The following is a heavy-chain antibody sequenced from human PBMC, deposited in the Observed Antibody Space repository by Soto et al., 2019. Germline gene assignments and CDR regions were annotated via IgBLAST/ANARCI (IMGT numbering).Heavy chain of an antibody. CDR1: GYTFTSYA. J-gene: IGHJ6*02. D-gene: IGHD6-13*01. Sequence: ASVKVSCKASGYTFTSYAMHWVRQAPGQRLEWMGWINAGNGSTKYSQKFQGRVTITRDTSASTAYMELSSLRSEDTAVYYCARDLGGSSAGYYYYYGMDVWGQGTTVTVSS. CDR2: INAGNGST. CDR3: ARDLGGSSAGYYYYYGMDV. V-gene: IGHV1-3*01.